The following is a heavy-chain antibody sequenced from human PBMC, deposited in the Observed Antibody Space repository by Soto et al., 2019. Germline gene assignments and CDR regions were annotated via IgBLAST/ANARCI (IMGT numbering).Heavy chain of an antibody. CDR2: MYSETTEGST. D-gene: IGHD1-1*01. CDR1: GVNVRNNF. Sequence: GGSRRLSCGPAGVNVRNNFMTWVRQAAGDGLEWGSAMYSETTEGSTYYADSVRGRFTISRDNSKNTLFLQMKSLRVADTAVYYCTSGHTTTGRVYWGQGTLVTVSS. V-gene: IGHV3-53*01. J-gene: IGHJ4*02. CDR3: TSGHTTTGRVY.